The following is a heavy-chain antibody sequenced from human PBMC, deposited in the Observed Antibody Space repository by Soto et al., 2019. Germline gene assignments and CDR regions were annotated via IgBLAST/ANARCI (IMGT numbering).Heavy chain of an antibody. Sequence: EVQLLESGGGLVQPGGSLRLSCAASGFTFSFCAMSWVRQAPGKGMEWVSSIRGNNGDTYYADSVTGRFTISRDNSKHTLYLQMTSLRVEVTAVYYCAKGHSDSYYYLDYWGQGALVTVSS. J-gene: IGHJ4*02. CDR2: IRGNNGDT. D-gene: IGHD3-22*01. CDR3: AKGHSDSYYYLDY. V-gene: IGHV3-23*01. CDR1: GFTFSFCA.